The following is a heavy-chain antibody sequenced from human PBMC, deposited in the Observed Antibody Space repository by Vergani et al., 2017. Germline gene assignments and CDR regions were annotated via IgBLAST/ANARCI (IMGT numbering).Heavy chain of an antibody. Sequence: QLQLQESGPGLVKPSETLSLTCTVSGGSVSISSYYWGWIRQPPGKWLDWIGGIYYTGRTYYDPSLKSRFTISVDTSKNQFSLKLTSVTAADTSVYYCARGSGHWYFDVWGRGTLVTVSS. D-gene: IGHD2-15*01. CDR3: ARGSGHWYFDV. J-gene: IGHJ2*01. V-gene: IGHV4-39*07. CDR1: GGSVSISSYY. CDR2: IYYTGRT.